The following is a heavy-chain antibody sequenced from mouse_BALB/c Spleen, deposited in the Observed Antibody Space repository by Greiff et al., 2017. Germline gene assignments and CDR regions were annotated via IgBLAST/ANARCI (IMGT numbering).Heavy chain of an antibody. CDR3: ARDGYAMDY. J-gene: IGHJ4*01. V-gene: IGHV5-6-3*01. CDR1: GFTFSSYG. Sequence: EVQGVESGGGLVQPGGSLKLSCAASGFTFSSYGMSWVRQTPDKRLELVATINSNGGSTYYPDSVKGRFTISRDNAKNTLYLQMSSLKSEDTAMYYCARDGYAMDYWGQGTSVTVSS. CDR2: INSNGGST.